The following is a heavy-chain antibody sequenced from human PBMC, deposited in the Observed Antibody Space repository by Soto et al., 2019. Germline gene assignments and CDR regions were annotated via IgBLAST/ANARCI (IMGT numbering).Heavy chain of an antibody. V-gene: IGHV4-59*01. J-gene: IGHJ2*01. CDR3: ARDKRIGNNNYWYLDL. CDR1: GGCINNYY. CDR2: IYYSGST. Sequence: PSETLSLTCTVSGGCINNYYWSWIRQHPGKGLEWIGYIYYSGSTNYNPSLKSRVTISVDSPKNQFSLKLTSVTAADTAVYYCARDKRIGNNNYWYLDLWGRGTLVTVSS. D-gene: IGHD1-20*01.